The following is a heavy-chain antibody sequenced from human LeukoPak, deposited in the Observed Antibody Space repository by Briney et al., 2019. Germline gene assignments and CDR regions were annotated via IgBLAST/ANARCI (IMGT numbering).Heavy chain of an antibody. Sequence: GGSLRLSCAASGFTFSDYYMSWIRQAPGKGLEWVSYISSSGSTIYYADSVKGRFTISRDNAKNSLYLQMNSLRAEDTAVYYCASILGPIFDSGSPALDYWGQGTLVTVSS. CDR1: GFTFSDYY. CDR3: ASILGPIFDSGSPALDY. V-gene: IGHV3-11*01. J-gene: IGHJ4*02. D-gene: IGHD1-26*01. CDR2: ISSSGSTI.